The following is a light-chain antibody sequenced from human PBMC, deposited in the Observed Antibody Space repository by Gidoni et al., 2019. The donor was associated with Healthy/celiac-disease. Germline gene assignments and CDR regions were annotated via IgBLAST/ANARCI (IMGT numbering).Light chain of an antibody. CDR1: QSISSW. Sequence: DIQMTQSPSTLSASVGDIVPITCRASQSISSWLAWYQQKPGKAPKLLLYKASSLESGVPSRFSGSGSGTEFTLTISSLQPDDFATYYCQQYNSYPWTFGQGTKVEIK. V-gene: IGKV1-5*03. J-gene: IGKJ1*01. CDR3: QQYNSYPWT. CDR2: KAS.